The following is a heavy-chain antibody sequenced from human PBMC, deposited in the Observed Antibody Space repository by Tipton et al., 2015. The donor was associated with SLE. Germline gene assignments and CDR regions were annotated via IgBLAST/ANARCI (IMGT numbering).Heavy chain of an antibody. J-gene: IGHJ5*02. V-gene: IGHV4-34*09. D-gene: IGHD4/OR15-4a*01. CDR2: IYHSGST. CDR1: GGSFSGYY. CDR3: ARDGLWWGRWFDP. Sequence: TLSLTCAVYGGSFSGYYWSWIRQPPGKGLEWIGEIYHSGSTYYNPSLKSRITISLDTSKNQFSLKLSSVTAADTAVYYCARDGLWWGRWFDPWGQGTLVTVSS.